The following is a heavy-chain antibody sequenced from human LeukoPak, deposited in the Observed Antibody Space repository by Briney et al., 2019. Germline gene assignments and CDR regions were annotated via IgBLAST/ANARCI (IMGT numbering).Heavy chain of an antibody. D-gene: IGHD3-10*01. CDR1: GGTFSSYA. J-gene: IGHJ4*02. CDR2: IIPIFGTA. V-gene: IGHV1-69*05. CDR3: ARDAYYGSGSYESFFFDY. Sequence: SVKVSCKASGGTFSSYAISWVRQAPGQGLEWMGGIIPIFGTANYAQKFQGRVTITTDESTSTAYMEMSSLRSEDTAVYYCARDAYYGSGSYESFFFDYWGQGTLVTVSS.